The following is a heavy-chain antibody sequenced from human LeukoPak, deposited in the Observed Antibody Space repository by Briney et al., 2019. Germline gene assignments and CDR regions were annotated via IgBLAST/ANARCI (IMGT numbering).Heavy chain of an antibody. V-gene: IGHV4-30-2*01. J-gene: IGHJ3*02. CDR3: AGGANALLTPLYGSGSHPHQPNDAFDI. D-gene: IGHD3-10*01. CDR1: GGSISSGGYS. CDR2: IYHSGST. Sequence: SETLSLTCAVSGGSISSGGYSWSWIRQPPGKGLEWIGYIYHSGSTYYNPSLKSRVTISVDRSKNQFSLKLSSVTAADTAVYYCAGGANALLTPLYGSGSHPHQPNDAFDIWGQGTMVTVSS.